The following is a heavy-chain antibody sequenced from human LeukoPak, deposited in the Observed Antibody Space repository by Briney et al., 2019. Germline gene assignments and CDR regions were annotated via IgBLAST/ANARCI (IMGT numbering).Heavy chain of an antibody. CDR3: ARDRVMDGLFDY. V-gene: IGHV4-39*07. Sequence: SETLSLTCTVSGGSISSSSYYWGWIRQPPGKGPEWIGSFHYSGITYYNPSLKSRVTISVDTSKNQFSLKLSSVTAADTAVYYCARDRVMDGLFDYWGQGTLVTVSS. CDR2: FHYSGIT. D-gene: IGHD3/OR15-3a*01. CDR1: GGSISSSSYY. J-gene: IGHJ4*02.